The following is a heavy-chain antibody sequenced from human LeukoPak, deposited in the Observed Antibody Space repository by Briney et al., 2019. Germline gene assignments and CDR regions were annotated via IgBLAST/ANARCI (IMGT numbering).Heavy chain of an antibody. CDR1: GLPIADFA. CDR3: AKGSGKFDY. V-gene: IGHV3-43*02. Sequence: GGSLRLSCVASGLPIADFAMHWVRQAPGKGLEWVSLISGDGVSTFYADSVKGRFSISRDNSKNSLYPEMNSLRTEDAAMYYCAKGSGKFDYWGQGTLVAVSS. J-gene: IGHJ4*02. CDR2: ISGDGVST.